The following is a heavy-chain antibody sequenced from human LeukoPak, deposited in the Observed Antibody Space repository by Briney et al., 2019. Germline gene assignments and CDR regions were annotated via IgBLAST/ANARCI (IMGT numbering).Heavy chain of an antibody. CDR2: INPNSGET. Sequence: ASVKVSCKTSGYIFTGHYIHWVRQAPGQGLEWMGWINPNSGETHYVQKFQGWVTMTSDTSISTAYLELYRLTFDDTAFYYRTRDFSYSGYEAPFDNWGQGTLVTVSS. D-gene: IGHD5-12*01. J-gene: IGHJ4*02. V-gene: IGHV1-2*04. CDR3: TRDFSYSGYEAPFDN. CDR1: GYIFTGHY.